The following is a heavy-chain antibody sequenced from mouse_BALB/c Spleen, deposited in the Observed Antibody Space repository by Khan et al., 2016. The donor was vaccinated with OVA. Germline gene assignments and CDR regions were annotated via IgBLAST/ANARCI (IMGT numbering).Heavy chain of an antibody. V-gene: IGHV2-6*02. D-gene: IGHD2-4*01. CDR1: GFSLTTYG. Sequence: VQLQESGPGLVAPSQSLSITCTVSGFSLTTYGVHWVRQPPGKGLEWLVVIWSDGSTNYNSDLKSRLSISKDNSKSQVFLKMNSLQTDDTAMYYCARWFDDYSTLYALDYWGQGTSVTVSS. CDR2: IWSDGST. CDR3: ARWFDDYSTLYALDY. J-gene: IGHJ4*01.